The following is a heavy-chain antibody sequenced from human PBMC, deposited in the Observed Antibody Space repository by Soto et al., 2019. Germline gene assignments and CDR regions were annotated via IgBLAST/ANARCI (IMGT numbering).Heavy chain of an antibody. V-gene: IGHV3-23*01. CDR1: GFTFISYA. CDR3: AKDWGAMVRGVPFDY. Sequence: GGSLRLSCAASGFTFISYAMSWVRQAPGKGLEWVSAISGSGGSTYYADSVKGRFTISRDNSKNTLYLQMNSLRAEDTAVYYCAKDWGAMVRGVPFDYWGQGTLVPVSS. J-gene: IGHJ4*02. D-gene: IGHD3-10*01. CDR2: ISGSGGST.